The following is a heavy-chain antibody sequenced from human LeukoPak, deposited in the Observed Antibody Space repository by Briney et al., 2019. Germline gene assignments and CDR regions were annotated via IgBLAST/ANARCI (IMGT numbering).Heavy chain of an antibody. D-gene: IGHD2-2*02. V-gene: IGHV1-2*02. CDR1: GYTFTGYY. Sequence: ASVTVSCTAPGYTFTGYYMHWVRQAPGQGLEWMGWINPNSGGTNSAQKFQGRVTMTRDTSISTAYMELSRLRSDDTAVYYCAKDVSDCSSTSCYRPQGYYYYGMDVWGQGTTVTVSS. CDR2: INPNSGGT. CDR3: AKDVSDCSSTSCYRPQGYYYYGMDV. J-gene: IGHJ6*02.